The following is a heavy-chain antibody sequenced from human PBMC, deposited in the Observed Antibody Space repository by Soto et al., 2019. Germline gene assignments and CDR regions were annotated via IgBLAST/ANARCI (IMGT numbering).Heavy chain of an antibody. CDR3: ARDNSDCSGGSCYSYFQH. V-gene: IGHV4-59*01. CDR2: IYYSGST. CDR1: GGSISSYY. J-gene: IGHJ1*01. Sequence: PSETLSLTCTVSGGSISSYYWSWIRQPPGEGLEWIEYIYYSGSTNYNPSLKSRVTISVDTSKNQFSLKLSSVTAADTAVYYCARDNSDCSGGSCYSYFQHWGQGTLVTVSS. D-gene: IGHD2-15*01.